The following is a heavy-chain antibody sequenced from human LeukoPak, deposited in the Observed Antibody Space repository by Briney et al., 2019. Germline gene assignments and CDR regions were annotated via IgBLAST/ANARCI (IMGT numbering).Heavy chain of an antibody. CDR1: GGSISSYY. V-gene: IGHV4-59*12. CDR3: ARRYCSSTSCSEYFQH. J-gene: IGHJ1*01. Sequence: SETLSLTCTVSGGSISSYYWSWIRQPPGKGLEWIGYIYYSGSTNYNPSLKSRVTISVDTSKNQFSLKLSSVTAADTAVYYCARRYCSSTSCSEYFQHWGQGTLVTVSS. D-gene: IGHD2-2*01. CDR2: IYYSGST.